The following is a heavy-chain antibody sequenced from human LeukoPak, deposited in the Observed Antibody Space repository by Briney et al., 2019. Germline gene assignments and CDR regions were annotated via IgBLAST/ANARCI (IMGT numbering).Heavy chain of an antibody. CDR3: ALAWFGESRDGLDI. V-gene: IGHV3-15*01. D-gene: IGHD3-10*01. J-gene: IGHJ3*02. CDR2: IKSQTHGATT. CDR1: GFILRNEA. Sequence: GGSLRLSCAACGFILRNEAMTWVRQAPGKGLEWVGRIKSQTHGATTDFAAPVKGRFSVSRDDSTSTLFLQMNSLKIEDTGVYYCALAWFGESRDGLDIWGHGTMVTVSS.